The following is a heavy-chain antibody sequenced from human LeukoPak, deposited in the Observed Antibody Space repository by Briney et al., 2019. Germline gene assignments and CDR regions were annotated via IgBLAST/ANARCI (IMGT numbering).Heavy chain of an antibody. CDR1: GFTVSSNY. J-gene: IGHJ3*02. D-gene: IGHD3-16*01. CDR3: ARDPLWGAFDI. Sequence: GGSLRLSCAASGFTVSSNYMSWVRQAPGKGLGWVSVIYSGGSTYYADSVKGRFTISRDNSKNTLYLQMNSLRAEDTAVYYCARDPLWGAFDIWGQGTMVTVSS. CDR2: IYSGGST. V-gene: IGHV3-66*01.